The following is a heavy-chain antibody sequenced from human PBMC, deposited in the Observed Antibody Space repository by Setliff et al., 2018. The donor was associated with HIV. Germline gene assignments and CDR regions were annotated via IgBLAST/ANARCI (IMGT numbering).Heavy chain of an antibody. CDR3: ARTTYSGSYFNDS. Sequence: SETLSLTCTVSGGSISRYYWSWIRQPAGKGLEWIGRIYPSGNINYNPSLKSRVTVSVDPSKNQFSLKLSSVTAEDTAVYYCARTTYSGSYFNDSWGQGTLVTVSS. J-gene: IGHJ5*01. CDR2: IYPSGNI. V-gene: IGHV4-4*07. CDR1: GGSISRYY. D-gene: IGHD1-26*01.